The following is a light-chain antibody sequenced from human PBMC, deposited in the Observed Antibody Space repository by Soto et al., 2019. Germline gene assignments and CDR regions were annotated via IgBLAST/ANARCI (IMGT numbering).Light chain of an antibody. V-gene: IGKV1-6*02. CDR1: QGIRHD. J-gene: IGKJ1*01. CDR2: TAS. Sequence: AIQLTQSPSSLSASVGDSVTITCRASQGIRHDLGWYQQKPGKAPKLLIYTASTLESGVPSRFSGSGSGTDFSLTITSLQPEDFATYSGLQDYNYPWTFGQGTKVDIK. CDR3: LQDYNYPWT.